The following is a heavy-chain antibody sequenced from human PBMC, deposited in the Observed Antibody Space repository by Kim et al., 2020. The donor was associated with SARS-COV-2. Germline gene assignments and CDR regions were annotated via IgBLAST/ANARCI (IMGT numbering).Heavy chain of an antibody. CDR3: ARDSGSDWYQRFDY. D-gene: IGHD6-19*01. Sequence: ASVKVSCKTSGSGYIFTSYGFSWVRQAPGQGLEWMGWISAYNGKTNYAQKFQGRVTMTTDTSTSTAYMELRSLRSDDTAVYYCARDSGSDWYQRFDYWGQGTLVTVSS. CDR1: GSGYIFTSYG. J-gene: IGHJ4*02. V-gene: IGHV1-18*01. CDR2: ISAYNGKT.